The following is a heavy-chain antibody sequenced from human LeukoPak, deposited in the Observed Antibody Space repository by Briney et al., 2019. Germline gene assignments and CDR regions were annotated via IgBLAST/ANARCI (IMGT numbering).Heavy chain of an antibody. D-gene: IGHD3-3*01. V-gene: IGHV4-38-2*02. CDR3: ARGHYDFWSGYSPYYYYYMDV. CDR2: IYHSGST. CDR1: GYSISSGYY. Sequence: SETLSLTCTVSGYSISSGYYWGWIRQPPGKGLEWIGSIYHSGSTYYNPSLKSRVTISVDTSKNQFSLKLSSVTAADTAVYYCARGHYDFWSGYSPYYYYYMDVWGKGTTVTVSS. J-gene: IGHJ6*03.